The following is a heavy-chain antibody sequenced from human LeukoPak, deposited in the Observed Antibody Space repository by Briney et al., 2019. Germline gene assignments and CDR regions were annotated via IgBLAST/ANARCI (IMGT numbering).Heavy chain of an antibody. CDR2: ISTGGGST. V-gene: IGHV3-23*01. CDR1: GFTFNSYA. J-gene: IGHJ5*01. CDR3: ARSRGGGITIFGAPRPAFDS. Sequence: GGSLRLSCAASGFTFNSYAVSWVRQAPGKGLECVSLISTGGGSTYYADSVKGRFTISRDNSKNTLYLQMNSLRVEDTAVYYCARSRGGGITIFGAPRPAFDSWGQGTLVTVSS. D-gene: IGHD3-3*01.